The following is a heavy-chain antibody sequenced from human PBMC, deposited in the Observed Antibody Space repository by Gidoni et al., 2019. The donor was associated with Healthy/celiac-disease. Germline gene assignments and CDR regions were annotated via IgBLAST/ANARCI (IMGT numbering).Heavy chain of an antibody. Sequence: QITLKEYSPPLLKPTQTLPLTCTFSGFSLSTRGVGVGWIRQPPGKALEWLALIYWDDDKRYSPSLKSRPTITKDNSKNQVVLTMTNMDPVDTATYYCALHSRDGYNLGAFDIWGQGTMVTVPS. CDR1: GFSLSTRGVG. J-gene: IGHJ3*02. D-gene: IGHD5-12*01. CDR3: ALHSRDGYNLGAFDI. CDR2: IYWDDDK. V-gene: IGHV2-5*02.